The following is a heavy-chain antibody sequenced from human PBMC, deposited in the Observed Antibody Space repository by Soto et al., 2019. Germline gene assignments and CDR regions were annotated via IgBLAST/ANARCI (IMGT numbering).Heavy chain of an antibody. J-gene: IGHJ6*02. D-gene: IGHD2-21*02. CDR1: GYTFTSYY. V-gene: IGHV1-46*01. CDR2: INPSGGST. Sequence: ASVKVSCKASGYTFTSYYMLWVRQAPAQGLEWMGIINPSGGSTSYAQKFQGRVTMTRDTSTSTVYMELSSMRSEDTAVYYCARDGGGNSVLYYYGMDVWGQGTTVTVSS. CDR3: ARDGGGNSVLYYYGMDV.